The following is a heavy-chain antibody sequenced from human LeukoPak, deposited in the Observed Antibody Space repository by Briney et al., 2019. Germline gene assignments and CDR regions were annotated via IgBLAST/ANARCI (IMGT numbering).Heavy chain of an antibody. D-gene: IGHD4-17*01. Sequence: GTSLRLSCVASGITFSNYGMHWVRQAPGKGLEWVAGIWYDGSNKNYVDSVKGRFTISRDNSKNTLFLEMNSLRFEDTAVYYCAKKTSEYGDASSPDYWGQGTLVTVSS. J-gene: IGHJ4*02. CDR2: IWYDGSNK. V-gene: IGHV3-33*06. CDR1: GITFSNYG. CDR3: AKKTSEYGDASSPDY.